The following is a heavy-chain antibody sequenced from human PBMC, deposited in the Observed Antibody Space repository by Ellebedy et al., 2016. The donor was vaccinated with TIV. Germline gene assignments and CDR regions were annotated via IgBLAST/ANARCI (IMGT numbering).Heavy chain of an antibody. CDR3: ARSYGDYADFQH. CDR1: GGTFSSYA. J-gene: IGHJ1*01. V-gene: IGHV1-18*01. CDR2: ISAYNGNT. D-gene: IGHD4-17*01. Sequence: AASVKVSCKASGGTFSSYAISWVRQAPGQGLEWMGWISAYNGNTNYAQKLQGRVTMTTDTSTSTAYMELRSLRSDDTAVYYCARSYGDYADFQHWGQGTLVTVSS.